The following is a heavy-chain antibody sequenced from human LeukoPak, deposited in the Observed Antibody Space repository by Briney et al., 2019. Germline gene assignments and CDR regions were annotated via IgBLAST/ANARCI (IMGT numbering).Heavy chain of an antibody. CDR1: GGYFSGSN. Sequence: PSETLSLTCAVYGGYFSGSNWSWIRQHPGKGLEWIGEIYNSGSTIYNPSLKSRVTISVDTSKNQFSLNLISVTAADTAVYYCVRAYDYWGQGTLVTVSS. CDR3: VRAYDY. V-gene: IGHV4-34*01. J-gene: IGHJ4*02. CDR2: IYNSGST.